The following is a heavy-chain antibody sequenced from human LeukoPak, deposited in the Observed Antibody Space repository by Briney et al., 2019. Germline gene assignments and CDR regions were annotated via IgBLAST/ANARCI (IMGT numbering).Heavy chain of an antibody. CDR3: ARVSGELGGTDV. D-gene: IGHD3-10*01. J-gene: IGHJ6*02. CDR2: INAGNGNT. Sequence: ASVKVSCKASGYTFTSYAMRWVRQAPGQRLEWMGWINAGNGNTKYSQKFQGRVTITRDTSASTAYMELSSLRSEDTAVYYCARVSGELGGTDVWGQGTTVTVSS. CDR1: GYTFTSYA. V-gene: IGHV1-3*01.